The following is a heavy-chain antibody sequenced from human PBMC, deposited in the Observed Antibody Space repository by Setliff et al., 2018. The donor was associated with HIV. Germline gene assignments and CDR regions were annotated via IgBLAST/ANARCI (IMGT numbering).Heavy chain of an antibody. CDR2: IYYSGSI. Sequence: LSETLSLTCVVSGYSISSNDWWGWIRQSPGKGLEWIGYIYYSGSIYYNPSLKSRVTMSVDTSKNQFSLKLSSVTAVDTAVYYCAKKGNGDYHFDYWGQGTLVTVSS. D-gene: IGHD4-17*01. CDR1: GYSISSNDW. CDR3: AKKGNGDYHFDY. J-gene: IGHJ4*02. V-gene: IGHV4-28*05.